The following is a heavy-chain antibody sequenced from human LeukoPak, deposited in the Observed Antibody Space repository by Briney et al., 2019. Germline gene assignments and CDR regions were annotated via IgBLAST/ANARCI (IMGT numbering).Heavy chain of an antibody. J-gene: IGHJ4*02. CDR3: ARDMYYYDSSGYLAYYY. Sequence: ASVKLSCKASGYTFTSYGISWVRQAPGQGLEWMGWISAYNGNTNYAQNLQGRVTMTTDTSTSTAYMEMSSLRSDDTAVYYCARDMYYYDSSGYLAYYYWGKGTLVTVSS. D-gene: IGHD3-22*01. CDR2: ISAYNGNT. V-gene: IGHV1-18*01. CDR1: GYTFTSYG.